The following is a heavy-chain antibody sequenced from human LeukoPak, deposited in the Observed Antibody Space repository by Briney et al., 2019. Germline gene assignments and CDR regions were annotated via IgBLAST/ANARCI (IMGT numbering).Heavy chain of an antibody. CDR1: GYTFTSYY. D-gene: IGHD5-12*01. CDR3: ARVNGYTDY. J-gene: IGHJ4*02. Sequence: ASVKVSCKASGYTFTSYYMHWVRQAPGQGLEWMGIINPSGGSTSYAQKFQGRVTITADKSTSTAYMGLSSLRSEDTAVYYCARVNGYTDYWGQGTLVTVSS. V-gene: IGHV1-46*01. CDR2: INPSGGST.